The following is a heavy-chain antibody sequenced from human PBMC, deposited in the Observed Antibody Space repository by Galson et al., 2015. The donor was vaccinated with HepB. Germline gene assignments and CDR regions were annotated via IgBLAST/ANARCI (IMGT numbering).Heavy chain of an antibody. J-gene: IGHJ4*02. CDR3: ATEGL. V-gene: IGHV1-18*01. CDR2: ISTYDDNT. Sequence: SVKVSCKASGFTFDTHGIHWVRQAPGQGLAWMGWISTYDDNTRYEQRFQGRLTVTTDTSTSTAYMELRSLTSDDTAVYYCATEGLWGQGTLVTVSS. CDR1: GFTFDTHG.